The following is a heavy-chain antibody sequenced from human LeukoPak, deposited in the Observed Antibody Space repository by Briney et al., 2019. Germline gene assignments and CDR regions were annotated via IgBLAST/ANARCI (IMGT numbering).Heavy chain of an antibody. V-gene: IGHV4-4*07. J-gene: IGHJ3*02. Sequence: PSETLSLTCTVSGGSISSYYWSWIRQPAGKGLEWIGRIYTSGSTNYNPSLKSRVTMSVDTSKNQFSLKLSSVTAADTAVYYCARDLYSSSWYSHDAFDIWGQGTMVTVSS. D-gene: IGHD6-13*01. CDR2: IYTSGST. CDR3: ARDLYSSSWYSHDAFDI. CDR1: GGSISSYY.